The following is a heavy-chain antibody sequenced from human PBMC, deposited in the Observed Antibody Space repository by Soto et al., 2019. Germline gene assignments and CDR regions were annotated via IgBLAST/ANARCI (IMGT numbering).Heavy chain of an antibody. D-gene: IGHD1-26*01. V-gene: IGHV5-51*01. CDR2: IYPGDSDT. Sequence: GESLKISCKGSGYSFTSNWIGWVRQMPGKGLEWMGIIYPGDSDTRYSPSFQGQVPFSADTSISTAYLQWSSLKASDTAMYYCMMHEAVGATAYYGMDVWGQETTVTVSS. CDR1: GYSFTSNW. J-gene: IGHJ6*02. CDR3: MMHEAVGATAYYGMDV.